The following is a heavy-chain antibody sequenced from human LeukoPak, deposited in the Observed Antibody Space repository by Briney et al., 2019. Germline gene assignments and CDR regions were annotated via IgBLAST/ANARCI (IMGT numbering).Heavy chain of an antibody. V-gene: IGHV4-59*01. J-gene: IGHJ3*02. CDR1: GGSISSYY. D-gene: IGHD6-13*01. CDR3: ARFSSWYASFDAFDI. Sequence: SETLSLTYTVSGGSISSYYWSWIRQPPGKGLEWIGYIYYSGSTNYNPSLKSRVTISVDTSKNQFSLKLSSVTAADTAVYYCARFSSWYASFDAFDIWGQGTMVTVSS. CDR2: IYYSGST.